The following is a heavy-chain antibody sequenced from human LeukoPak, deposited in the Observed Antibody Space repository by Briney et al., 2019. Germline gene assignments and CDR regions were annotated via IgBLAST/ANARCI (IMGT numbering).Heavy chain of an antibody. J-gene: IGHJ4*02. D-gene: IGHD6-13*01. V-gene: IGHV1-18*01. CDR1: GYTFTSYG. CDR2: ISAYNGNT. Sequence: ASVKVSCKASGYTFTSYGISWVRQAPGQGLEWMGWISAYNGNTNYAQKLQGRVTMTTDTSTSTAYMELRSLRSDDTAVYYCARVGIAAAGTPQGGSSCWGQGTLVTVSS. CDR3: ARVGIAAAGTPQGGSSC.